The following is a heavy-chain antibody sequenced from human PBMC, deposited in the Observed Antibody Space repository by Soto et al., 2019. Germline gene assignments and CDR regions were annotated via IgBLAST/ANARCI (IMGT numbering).Heavy chain of an antibody. V-gene: IGHV4-31*03. D-gene: IGHD2-2*02. CDR1: GCSISSCSYY. Sequence: SVSLSRTCPVSGCSISSCSYYWSWIHQHPGKGLEWIGYFYCSRSTYWNPPLKSRVTISGVTSKHQLSLRLSAVTAAGTAVYYCARVWILVGPAAIPSPFDIWGHGPMF. J-gene: IGHJ3*02. CDR2: FYCSRST. CDR3: ARVWILVGPAAIPSPFDI.